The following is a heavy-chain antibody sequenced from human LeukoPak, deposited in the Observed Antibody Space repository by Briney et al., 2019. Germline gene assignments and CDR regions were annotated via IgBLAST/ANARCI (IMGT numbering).Heavy chain of an antibody. V-gene: IGHV4-38-2*01. CDR2: IYHSGST. Sequence: KPSETLSLTCAVSGYSISSGYYWGWIRQPPGKGLEWIGSIYHSGSTYYNPSLKSRVTISVDTSKNQFSLKLSSVTAADTAVYYCARYGSAETFDYWGQGTLVTVSS. CDR1: GYSISSGYY. D-gene: IGHD3-10*01. CDR3: ARYGSAETFDY. J-gene: IGHJ4*02.